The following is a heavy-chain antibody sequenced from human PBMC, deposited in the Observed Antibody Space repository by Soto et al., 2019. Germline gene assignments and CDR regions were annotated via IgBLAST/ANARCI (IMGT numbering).Heavy chain of an antibody. J-gene: IGHJ5*02. CDR3: ARARSSGDSNWFDP. CDR2: IYYSGST. Sequence: PSETLSLTCTVSGGSISSSSYYWGWIRQPPGKGLEWIGSIYYSGSTYYNPSLKSRVTISVDTSKSQFSLKLSSVTAAGTAVYYCARARSSGDSNWFDPWGQGTLVTVSS. V-gene: IGHV4-39*01. CDR1: GGSISSSSYY. D-gene: IGHD4-17*01.